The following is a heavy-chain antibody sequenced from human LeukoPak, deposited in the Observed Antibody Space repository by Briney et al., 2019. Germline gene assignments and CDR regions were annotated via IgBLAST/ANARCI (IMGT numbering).Heavy chain of an antibody. Sequence: GGSLRLSCAASGFTFSSYWMHWVRQAPGKGLVWVSRINSDGSSPSYADSVKGRFTISRDSSKNTVYRQMNSLRAEDTAVYHCARGGPFTGPTSTPRASDYWGQGILATVSS. CDR2: INSDGSSP. CDR1: GFTFSSYW. D-gene: IGHD1-7*01. CDR3: ARGGPFTGPTSTPRASDY. J-gene: IGHJ4*02. V-gene: IGHV3-74*01.